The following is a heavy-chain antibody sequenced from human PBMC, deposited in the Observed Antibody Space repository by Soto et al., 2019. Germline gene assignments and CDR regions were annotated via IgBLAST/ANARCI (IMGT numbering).Heavy chain of an antibody. V-gene: IGHV3-13*04. CDR3: ARGPWPRGDSSGFYYYFDY. CDR2: IGTAGDT. CDR1: GFTFSTHD. D-gene: IGHD3-22*01. Sequence: EVQLVESGGGLVQPGGSLRLSCAASGFTFSTHDMHWVRQATGKGLEWVSAIGTAGDTYYPDSVKGRFAISRENAKNSLYLPVNSLRVGDTAVYYCARGPWPRGDSSGFYYYFDYWGQGTLVTVSS. J-gene: IGHJ4*02.